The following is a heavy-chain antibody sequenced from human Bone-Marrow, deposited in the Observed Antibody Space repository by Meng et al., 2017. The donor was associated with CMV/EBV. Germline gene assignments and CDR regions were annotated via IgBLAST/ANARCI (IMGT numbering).Heavy chain of an antibody. CDR2: IYYSGST. J-gene: IGHJ2*01. D-gene: IGHD2-2*02. Sequence: SETLSLTCTVSGGSINSYYWSWIRQPPGKGLEWIGYIYYSGSTNYNPSLKSRVTISVDTSKNQFSLKLNSVTAADTAIYYCARVRYCSSTSCYTNIDWYFDLWGRGTLVTVSS. V-gene: IGHV4-59*01. CDR3: ARVRYCSSTSCYTNIDWYFDL. CDR1: GGSINSYY.